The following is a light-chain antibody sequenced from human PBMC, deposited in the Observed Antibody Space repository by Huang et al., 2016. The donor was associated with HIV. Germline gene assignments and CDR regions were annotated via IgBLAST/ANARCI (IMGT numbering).Light chain of an antibody. V-gene: IGKV1-6*02. CDR2: AAS. CDR3: LQDFNYPRT. J-gene: IGKJ1*01. Sequence: AIQLTQSPSSLSASVGDRVTITCRASQDITNDLGWYQQKPGKAPKLLISAASTLRSGVPSRFNGSGSGTDFTLTISSLQPEDFATYFCLQDFNYPRTFGQGTRVEIK. CDR1: QDITND.